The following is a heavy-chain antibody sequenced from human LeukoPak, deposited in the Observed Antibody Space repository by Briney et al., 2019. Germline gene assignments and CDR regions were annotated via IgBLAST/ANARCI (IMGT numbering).Heavy chain of an antibody. CDR2: INPIFGTA. V-gene: IGHV1-69*13. Sequence: SVNVSCKASVGTFSSYAVSWVGQAPGQELAWMGGINPIFGTANYAQKFQGRVTITADESTSTAYMELSSLRSEDTAVYYCALGVVYMGPYYYDMDVWGQGSTVTVSS. CDR3: ALGVVYMGPYYYDMDV. CDR1: VGTFSSYA. J-gene: IGHJ6*02. D-gene: IGHD3-3*01.